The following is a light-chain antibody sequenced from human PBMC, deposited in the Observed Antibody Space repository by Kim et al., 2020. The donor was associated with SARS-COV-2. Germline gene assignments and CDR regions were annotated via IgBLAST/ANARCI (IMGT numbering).Light chain of an antibody. V-gene: IGKV1-39*01. CDR2: AAS. CDR1: QSISSY. CDR3: QQSYSTLFT. J-gene: IGKJ3*01. Sequence: ASVGDRVTITCRASQSISSYLNWYQQKPGKAPKLRIYAASSLQSGVPSRFSGSGSGTDFTLTISSLQPEDFATYYCQQSYSTLFTFGPGTKVDIK.